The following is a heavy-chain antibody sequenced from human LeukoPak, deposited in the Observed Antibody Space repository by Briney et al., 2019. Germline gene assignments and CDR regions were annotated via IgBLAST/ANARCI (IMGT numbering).Heavy chain of an antibody. D-gene: IGHD2-15*01. Sequence: GRSLRLSCAASGFTFSTYGMHWVRQAPGKGLEWVAVIWYDGSNKYADSATGRFTISRDNSKNTLYLQMNSLRVEDTAVYYCARDFALYCSGGRCYPSHFDYWGQGTLVTVSS. V-gene: IGHV3-33*01. CDR3: ARDFALYCSGGRCYPSHFDY. CDR1: GFTFSTYG. J-gene: IGHJ4*02. CDR2: IWYDGSNK.